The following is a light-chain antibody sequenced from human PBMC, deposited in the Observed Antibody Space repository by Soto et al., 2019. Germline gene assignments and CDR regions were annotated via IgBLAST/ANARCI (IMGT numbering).Light chain of an antibody. J-gene: IGKJ4*01. CDR1: QGISNY. Sequence: DIQMTQSPSSLSASVGDRVTITCRASQGISNYLAWYQQIPGKVPKLLISAASTLQSGVPSRFSGSGSGTDFTITISSLQPEDVATYYCQKYTNVPAFGGGTQVEIK. CDR3: QKYTNVPA. CDR2: AAS. V-gene: IGKV1-27*01.